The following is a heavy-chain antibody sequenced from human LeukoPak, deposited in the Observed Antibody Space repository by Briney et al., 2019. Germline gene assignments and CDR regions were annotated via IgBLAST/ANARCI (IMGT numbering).Heavy chain of an antibody. V-gene: IGHV4-39*01. J-gene: IGHJ4*02. D-gene: IGHD4-17*01. CDR3: ARLDYGGHYFDY. CDR1: GGSISSSSYY. Sequence: SETLSLTCTVSGGSISSSSYYWGWIRQPPGKGLEWIGSIYYSGSTYYNPSLTSRVTISVDTSNSQFSLKLSSVTAADTAVYYCARLDYGGHYFDYWGQGTLVTVSS. CDR2: IYYSGST.